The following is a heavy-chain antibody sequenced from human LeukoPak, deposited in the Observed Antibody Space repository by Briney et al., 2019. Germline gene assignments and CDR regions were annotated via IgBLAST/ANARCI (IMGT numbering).Heavy chain of an antibody. V-gene: IGHV6-1*01. CDR1: GDSVSSNSTA. CDR3: ARESACSGGSCLYYFDY. D-gene: IGHD2-15*01. CDR2: TYYSSKWYN. Sequence: SQTLSLTCAISGDSVSSNSTAWNWITQCPSIGLEWLGRTYYSSKWYNDYAVSVKSRITNNHDTSKNQFSLQLNSVTPEDTAVYYCARESACSGGSCLYYFDYWGQGTLVTVSS. J-gene: IGHJ4*02.